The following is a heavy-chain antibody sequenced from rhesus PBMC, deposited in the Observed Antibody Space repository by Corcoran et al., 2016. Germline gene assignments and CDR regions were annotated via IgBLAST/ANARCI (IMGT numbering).Heavy chain of an antibody. V-gene: IGHV1-138*01. D-gene: IGHD1-14*01. CDR3: VAGTKNRFDV. CDR1: GYTFTDYY. J-gene: IGHJ5-1*01. Sequence: QVQLVQSGAEVKKPGSSVKVSCKASGYTFTDYYMHWGRQAPGQGLEWMGEINPKTGGTNYAQKFQGRVTMTRDTSTSTAYMELSSLRSEDTAVYYCVAGTKNRFDVWGPGVLVTVSS. CDR2: INPKTGGT.